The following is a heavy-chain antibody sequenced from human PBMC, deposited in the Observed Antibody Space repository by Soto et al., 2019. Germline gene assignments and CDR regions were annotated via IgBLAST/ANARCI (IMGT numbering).Heavy chain of an antibody. V-gene: IGHV3-72*01. CDR3: AKALVPAAIRERDY. CDR2: SRNQANGYST. Sequence: PGGSLRLSCSVSGFTLSDHYIDWVRQAPGKGLEWVGRSRNQANGYSTIYAASVKGRFTTSRDDSKNLVYLQMNSLRAEDTAVYYCAKALVPAAIRERDYWGQGTLVTVSS. J-gene: IGHJ4*02. D-gene: IGHD2-2*02. CDR1: GFTLSDHY.